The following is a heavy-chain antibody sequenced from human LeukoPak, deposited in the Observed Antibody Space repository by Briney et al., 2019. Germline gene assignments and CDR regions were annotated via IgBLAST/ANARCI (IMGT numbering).Heavy chain of an antibody. Sequence: SVKVSCKASGGTFSSYAISWVRQAPGQGLEWMGGIIPIFGTANYAQKFQGRVTITADESTSTAYMELSSLRSEDTAVYYCARDLDSITIFGVVTNWFDPWGQGTLVTVST. CDR1: GGTFSSYA. CDR2: IIPIFGTA. V-gene: IGHV1-69*13. CDR3: ARDLDSITIFGVVTNWFDP. D-gene: IGHD3-3*01. J-gene: IGHJ5*02.